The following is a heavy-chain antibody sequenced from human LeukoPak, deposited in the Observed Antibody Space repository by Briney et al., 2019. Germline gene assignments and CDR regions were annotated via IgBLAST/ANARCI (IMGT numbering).Heavy chain of an antibody. CDR1: GGSISSYY. Sequence: SETLSLTCTVSGGSISSYYWSWIRQPPGKGLEWIGYIYYSGSTNYNPSLKSRVTISVDTSKNQFSLKLSSVTAADTAVYYCARLYYDSSGYFDYWGQGTLVTVSS. J-gene: IGHJ4*02. V-gene: IGHV4-59*08. CDR3: ARLYYDSSGYFDY. CDR2: IYYSGST. D-gene: IGHD3-22*01.